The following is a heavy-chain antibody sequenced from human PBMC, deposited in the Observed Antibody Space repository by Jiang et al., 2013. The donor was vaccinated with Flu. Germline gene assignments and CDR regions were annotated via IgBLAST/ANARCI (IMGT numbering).Heavy chain of an antibody. CDR2: IDPSDSYT. CDR1: GYSFTSYW. Sequence: GAEVKKPGESLRISCKGSGYSFTSYWISWVRRMPGKGLEWMGRIDPSDSYTNYSPSFQGHVTISADKSISTAYLQWSSLKASDTAMYYCARLGVHYYDSSGYVDYWGQGTLVTVSS. D-gene: IGHD3-22*01. CDR3: ARLGVHYYDSSGYVDY. J-gene: IGHJ4*02. V-gene: IGHV5-10-1*01.